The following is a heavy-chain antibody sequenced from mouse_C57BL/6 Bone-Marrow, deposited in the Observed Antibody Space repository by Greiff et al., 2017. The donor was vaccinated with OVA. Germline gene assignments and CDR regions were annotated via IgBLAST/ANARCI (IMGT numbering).Heavy chain of an antibody. Sequence: QVQLQQPGAELVKPGASVKLSCKASGYTFTSYWMQWVKQRPGQGLEWIGEIDPSDSYTNYNQKFKGKATLTVDTSSSTAYMQLSSLTSEDSAVYYCAREEDDGSSYYFDYWGQGTTLTVSS. J-gene: IGHJ2*01. V-gene: IGHV1-50*01. CDR2: IDPSDSYT. D-gene: IGHD1-1*01. CDR1: GYTFTSYW. CDR3: AREEDDGSSYYFDY.